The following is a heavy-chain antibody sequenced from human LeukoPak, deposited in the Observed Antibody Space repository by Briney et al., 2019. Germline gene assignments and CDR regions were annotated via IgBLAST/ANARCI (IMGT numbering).Heavy chain of an antibody. J-gene: IGHJ4*02. CDR3: ARGVYYYDSSGSSRRFDY. CDR2: IYYSGST. D-gene: IGHD3-22*01. V-gene: IGHV4-31*03. Sequence: PSQTPSLTCTVSGGSISSGGYYWSWIRQHPGKGLEWIGYIYYSGSTYYNPSLKSRVTISVDTSKNQFSLKLSSVTAADTAVYYCARGVYYYDSSGSSRRFDYWGQGTLVTVSS. CDR1: GGSISSGGYY.